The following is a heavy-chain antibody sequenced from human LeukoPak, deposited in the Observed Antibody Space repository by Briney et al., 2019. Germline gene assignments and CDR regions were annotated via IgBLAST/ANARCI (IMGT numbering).Heavy chain of an antibody. Sequence: GGSLRLSCAASGFTFSSYAMCWVRQAPGKGLEWVSAISGSGGSTYYADSVKGRFTISRDNSKNTLYLQMNSLRAEDTAVYYCAKSGVAAAVARGDAFDIWGQGTMVTVSS. CDR1: GFTFSSYA. V-gene: IGHV3-23*01. CDR3: AKSGVAAAVARGDAFDI. CDR2: ISGSGGST. D-gene: IGHD6-13*01. J-gene: IGHJ3*02.